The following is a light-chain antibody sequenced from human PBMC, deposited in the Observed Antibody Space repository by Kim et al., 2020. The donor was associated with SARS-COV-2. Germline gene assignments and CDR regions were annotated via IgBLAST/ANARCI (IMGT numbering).Light chain of an antibody. Sequence: SYELTQPPSVSVSPGQTASITCSGDKLGDKYACWYQQKPCQSPVLVIYQDSKRPSGIPERFSGSNSGNTATLTISGTQAMDEADYYCQASDSSTAVFGGGTQLTVL. V-gene: IGLV3-1*01. CDR2: QDS. CDR3: QASDSSTAV. J-gene: IGLJ3*02. CDR1: KLGDKY.